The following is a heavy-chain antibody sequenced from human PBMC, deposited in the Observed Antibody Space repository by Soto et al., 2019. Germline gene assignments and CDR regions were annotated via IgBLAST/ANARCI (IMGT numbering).Heavy chain of an antibody. CDR3: AKDQSMYSSSWLPDY. Sequence: HPGGSLRLSCAASGFTFSSYAMSWVRQAPGKGLEWVSAISGSGGSTYYADSVKGRFTISRDNSKNTLYLQMNSLRAEDTAVYYYAKDQSMYSSSWLPDYWGRGTLVTVSS. CDR2: ISGSGGST. D-gene: IGHD6-13*01. V-gene: IGHV3-23*01. J-gene: IGHJ4*02. CDR1: GFTFSSYA.